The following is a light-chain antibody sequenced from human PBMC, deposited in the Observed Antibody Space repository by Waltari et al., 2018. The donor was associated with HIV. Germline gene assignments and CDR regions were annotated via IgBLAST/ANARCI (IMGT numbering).Light chain of an antibody. Sequence: QSALTQPASVSGSPGPSITLSCTGTSSDVGSYNLVAWYQQHPGKAPKLTIYEVSKRPSGVSNRFHGSKSGNTASLTISGLQAEDEADYYCCSYAGTSTYVAFGGGTKLTVL. CDR3: CSYAGTSTYVA. CDR1: SSDVGSYNL. CDR2: EVS. V-gene: IGLV2-23*02. J-gene: IGLJ2*01.